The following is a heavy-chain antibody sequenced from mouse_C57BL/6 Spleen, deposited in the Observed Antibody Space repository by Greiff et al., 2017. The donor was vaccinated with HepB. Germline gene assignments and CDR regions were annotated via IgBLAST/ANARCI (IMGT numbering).Heavy chain of an antibody. D-gene: IGHD1-1*01. J-gene: IGHJ4*01. CDR1: GYTFTSYG. Sequence: VKLVESGAELARPGASVKLSCKASGYTFTSYGISWVKQRTGQGLEWIGEIYPRSGNTYYNEKFKGKATLTADKSSSTAYMELRSLTSEDSAVYFCARLWGSSSYAMDYWGQGTSVTVSS. CDR3: ARLWGSSSYAMDY. CDR2: IYPRSGNT. V-gene: IGHV1-81*01.